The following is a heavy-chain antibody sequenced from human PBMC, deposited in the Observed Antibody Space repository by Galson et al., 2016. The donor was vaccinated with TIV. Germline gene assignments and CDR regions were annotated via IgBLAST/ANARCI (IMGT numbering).Heavy chain of an antibody. V-gene: IGHV1-69*06. CDR1: GGTFSSYV. D-gene: IGHD5-18*01. Sequence: SVKVSCKASGGTFSSYVINWVRQAPGQGLEWMGDIIPLFGTANYGQKFQGRVTITADKSTSTVYMELRSLRSDDTAVYYCAKDRNTAFDTHYSYYGLDVWGQGTTVIVSS. CDR3: AKDRNTAFDTHYSYYGLDV. J-gene: IGHJ6*02. CDR2: IIPLFGTA.